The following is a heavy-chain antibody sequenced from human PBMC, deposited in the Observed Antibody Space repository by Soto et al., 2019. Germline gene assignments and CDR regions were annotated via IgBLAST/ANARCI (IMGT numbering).Heavy chain of an antibody. CDR1: GVSISSSSYY. D-gene: IGHD2-8*01. CDR3: ARQLIHYYSCMEI. V-gene: IGHV4-39*01. Sequence: PSETLSLTCTVSGVSISSSSYYWGLIRQPPGKGLEWIGSIYYSGSTYYNPSLMSRVTISVDTSKNQFSLKLSSVTAADTAVYYWARQLIHYYSCMEIWGKVITV. J-gene: IGHJ6*03. CDR2: IYYSGST.